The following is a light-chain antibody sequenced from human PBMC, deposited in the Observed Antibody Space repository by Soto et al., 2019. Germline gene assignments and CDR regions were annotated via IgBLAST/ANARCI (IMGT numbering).Light chain of an antibody. Sequence: DIQMTQSPSTLSASVGYRVTITCRASQSVNKWLAWYQQKPGRAPNLVIYDASTLQSSVTSTFSGSGSGTEFTLTISSLQPDDFGTYYCQQYQSWPYTFGQGTKLEIK. CDR3: QQYQSWPYT. J-gene: IGKJ2*01. CDR1: QSVNKW. V-gene: IGKV1-5*01. CDR2: DAS.